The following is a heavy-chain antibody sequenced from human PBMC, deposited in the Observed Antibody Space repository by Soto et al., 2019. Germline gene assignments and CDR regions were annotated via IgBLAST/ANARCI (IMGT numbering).Heavy chain of an antibody. J-gene: IGHJ4*02. Sequence: SETLSLTCTVSGGSISSGDYYWSWIRQPPGKGLEWIGYIYYSGSTYYNPSLKSRVTISVDTSKNQFSLKLSSVTAADTAVYYCSRVQSGYYDSSGFGDYFDYWGQGTLVTVSS. V-gene: IGHV4-30-4*01. CDR1: GGSISSGDYY. CDR3: SRVQSGYYDSSGFGDYFDY. CDR2: IYYSGST. D-gene: IGHD3-22*01.